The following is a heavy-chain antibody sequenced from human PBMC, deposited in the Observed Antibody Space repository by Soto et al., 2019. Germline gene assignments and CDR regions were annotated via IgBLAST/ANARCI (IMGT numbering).Heavy chain of an antibody. D-gene: IGHD5-18*01. CDR3: ARGIQLWEWSPLPFDP. CDR2: MNPNSGNT. CDR1: GYTFTSYD. V-gene: IGHV1-8*01. J-gene: IGHJ5*02. Sequence: QVQLVQSGAEVKKPGASVKVSCKASGYTFTSYDINWVRQATGQGLEWMGWMNPNSGNTGYAQKFQGRVTMTRNTSISTAYMELSSLRSEDTAVYYCARGIQLWEWSPLPFDPWGQGTLVTVSS.